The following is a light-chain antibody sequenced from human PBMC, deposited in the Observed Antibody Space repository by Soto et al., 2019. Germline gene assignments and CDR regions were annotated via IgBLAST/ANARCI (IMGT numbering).Light chain of an antibody. CDR2: QAS. CDR1: QSISSW. CDR3: QQYNSFPWT. Sequence: DIQMTQSPSTLSASVGDRVIITCRASQSISSWLAWYQQKAGKAPKLLIYQASSLGGGVPSRFSGSGSGTEFTLTISSLQPDDLATYYCQQYNSFPWTFGQGTKVDIK. J-gene: IGKJ1*01. V-gene: IGKV1-5*03.